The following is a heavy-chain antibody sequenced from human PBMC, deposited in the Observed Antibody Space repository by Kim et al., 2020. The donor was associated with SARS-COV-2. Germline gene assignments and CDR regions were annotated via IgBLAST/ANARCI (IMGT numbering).Heavy chain of an antibody. D-gene: IGHD2-15*01. V-gene: IGHV4-34*01. J-gene: IGHJ5*02. Sequence: TPSLKSRVTISVDTSKNQFSLKLSSVTAADTAVYYCARVTKGSRIEWFDPWGQGTLVTVSS. CDR3: ARVTKGSRIEWFDP.